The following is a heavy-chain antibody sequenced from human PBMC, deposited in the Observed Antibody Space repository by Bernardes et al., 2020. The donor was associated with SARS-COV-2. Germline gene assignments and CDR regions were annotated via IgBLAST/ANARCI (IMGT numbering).Heavy chain of an antibody. Sequence: GGSLRLCCAASGFTFSIYWMSWVRQAPGKGLEWVANIKQDGSEKYYVDSVKGRFTISRDNAKNSLYLQMNSLRAEDTAVYYCARVPLRITFGGVIVSDSDAFDIWGQGTMVTVSS. D-gene: IGHD3-16*02. CDR2: IKQDGSEK. J-gene: IGHJ3*02. CDR3: ARVPLRITFGGVIVSDSDAFDI. CDR1: GFTFSIYW. V-gene: IGHV3-7*01.